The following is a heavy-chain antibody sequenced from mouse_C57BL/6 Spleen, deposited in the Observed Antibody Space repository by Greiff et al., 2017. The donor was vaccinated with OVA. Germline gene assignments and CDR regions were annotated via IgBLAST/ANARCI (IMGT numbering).Heavy chain of an antibody. CDR3: ARESYGSSLWYFGG. CDR2: INYDGSST. CDR1: GFTFSDYY. Sequence: EVKLMESEGGLVQPGSSMKLSCTASGFTFSDYYMAWVRQVPEKGLEWVANINYDGSSTYYLDSLKSRFIISRDNAKNILYLQMSSLKSEDTATYYYARESYGSSLWYFGGWGTGTTVTVSS. V-gene: IGHV5-16*01. J-gene: IGHJ1*03. D-gene: IGHD1-1*01.